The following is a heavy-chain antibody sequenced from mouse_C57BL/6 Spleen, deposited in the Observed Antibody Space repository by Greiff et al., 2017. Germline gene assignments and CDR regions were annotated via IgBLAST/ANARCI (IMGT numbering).Heavy chain of an antibody. CDR1: GFNIKDDY. CDR3: TTSYCYGSSPYWYFDV. D-gene: IGHD1-1*01. CDR2: IDPENGDT. V-gene: IGHV14-4*01. J-gene: IGHJ1*03. Sequence: VQLQQSGAELVRPGASVKLSCTASGFNIKDDYMHWVKQRPEQGLEWIGWIDPENGDTEYASKFQGKATITADTSSNAAYLQLSSLTSEDTAVYYCTTSYCYGSSPYWYFDVWGTGTTVTVSS.